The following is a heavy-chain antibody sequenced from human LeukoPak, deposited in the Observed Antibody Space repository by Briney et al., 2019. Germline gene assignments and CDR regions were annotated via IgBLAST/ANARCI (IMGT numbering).Heavy chain of an antibody. Sequence: RSLRLSCAASGFTFSSYAMHWVRQAPGKGLEWVAVISYDGSNKYYADSVKGRFTISRDNSKNTLYLQMNSLRAEDTAVYYCARGGPPYDFWSGPRFDYWGQGTLVTVSS. D-gene: IGHD3-3*01. CDR1: GFTFSSYA. CDR2: ISYDGSNK. J-gene: IGHJ4*02. V-gene: IGHV3-30-3*01. CDR3: ARGGPPYDFWSGPRFDY.